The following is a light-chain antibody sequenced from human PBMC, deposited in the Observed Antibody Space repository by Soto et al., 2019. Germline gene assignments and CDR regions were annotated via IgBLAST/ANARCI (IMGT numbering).Light chain of an antibody. CDR3: QSYDTSLSASV. V-gene: IGLV1-40*01. Sequence: QSVLTQPPSVSGAPGQRVTISCTGSRSNIGAGYAVHWYQQLPGTAPKLLIYDNTNRPSGVSDRFSASESGTSASLAITGLQSEDEADYYCQSYDTSLSASVFGGGTKVTVL. CDR1: RSNIGAGYA. J-gene: IGLJ2*01. CDR2: DNT.